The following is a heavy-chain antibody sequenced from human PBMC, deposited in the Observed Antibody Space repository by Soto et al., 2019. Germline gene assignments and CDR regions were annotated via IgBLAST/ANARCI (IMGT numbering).Heavy chain of an antibody. CDR1: GFTFGDYG. Sequence: EVQLVESGGGLVRPGRSLRLPCSTSGFTFGDYGMTWFRQAPGKGLEWVGLIRIKSYGKTTEYAASATDRFTISRDDSKRTAYLQMNSLKADDTAVYYCTRERWDSGDHKWYFDFWGRGTLVTVSS. J-gene: IGHJ2*01. D-gene: IGHD4-17*01. CDR3: TRERWDSGDHKWYFDF. V-gene: IGHV3-49*05. CDR2: IRIKSYGKTT.